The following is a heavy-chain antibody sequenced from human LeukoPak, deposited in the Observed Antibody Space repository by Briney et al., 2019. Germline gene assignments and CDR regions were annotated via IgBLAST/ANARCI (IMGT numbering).Heavy chain of an antibody. CDR1: GGSIRSNY. CDR3: ARGVITFGGVLRSFDY. V-gene: IGHV4-59*01. D-gene: IGHD3-16*01. J-gene: IGHJ4*02. Sequence: PSETLSLTCTVSGGSIRSNYLSLVRQPPGKGLEWIGYIYYSGSTNYNPSLTSRVTISVDTSKNQFSLKLSSVPAADTAVYYCARGVITFGGVLRSFDYWGQGTLVTVSS. CDR2: IYYSGST.